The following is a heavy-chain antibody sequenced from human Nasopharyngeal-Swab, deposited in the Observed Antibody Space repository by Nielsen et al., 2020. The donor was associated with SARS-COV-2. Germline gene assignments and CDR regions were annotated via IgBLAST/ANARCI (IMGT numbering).Heavy chain of an antibody. CDR3: ARQGALRYYYYYYMDV. CDR2: IYHSGST. J-gene: IGHJ6*03. CDR1: GGSFSGYY. V-gene: IGHV4-34*01. Sequence: GSLRLSCAVYGGSFSGYYWSWIRQPPGKGLEWIGSIYHSGSTYYNPSLKSRVTISVDTSKNQFSLKLSSVTAADTAVYYCARQGALRYYYYYYMDVWGKGTTVTVSS. D-gene: IGHD3-16*02.